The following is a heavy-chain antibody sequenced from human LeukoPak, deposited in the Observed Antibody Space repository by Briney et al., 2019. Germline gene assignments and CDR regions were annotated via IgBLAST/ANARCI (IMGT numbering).Heavy chain of an antibody. CDR3: ARVLEHPSNWFDP. J-gene: IGHJ5*02. CDR2: ISAYNGNT. CDR1: GYTFTSYG. Sequence: ASVKVSCKASGYTFTSYGISWVRQAPGQGLEWMGWISAYNGNTNYAQKLQGRVTMTTDTSTSTAHMELRSLRSDDTAVYYCARVLEHPSNWFDPWGQGTLVTVSS. V-gene: IGHV1-18*01. D-gene: IGHD1/OR15-1a*01.